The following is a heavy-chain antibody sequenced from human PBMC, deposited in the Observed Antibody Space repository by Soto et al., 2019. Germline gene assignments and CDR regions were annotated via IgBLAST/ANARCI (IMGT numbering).Heavy chain of an antibody. V-gene: IGHV4-39*01. CDR2: IYYSGST. J-gene: IGHJ4*02. CDR3: AGFVVPASRNSDFDY. Sequence: SETLSLTCXVAGVSSSTSDDYWGRVRQPPGKGLDWIGNIYYSGSTFYNPSLRSRATLSVDTSKNQFSLRLNSVTAADTAVYFCAGFVVPASRNSDFDYWGQGTLVTVS. CDR1: GVSSSTSDDY. D-gene: IGHD2-15*01.